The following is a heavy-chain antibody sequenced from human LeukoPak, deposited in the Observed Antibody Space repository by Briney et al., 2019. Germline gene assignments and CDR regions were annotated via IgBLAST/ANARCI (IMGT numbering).Heavy chain of an antibody. V-gene: IGHV3-53*01. J-gene: IGHJ4*02. Sequence: GGSLRLSCAAFGFTFDDYAMHWVRQAPGKGLEWVAVVYSGGSTYYADSVKGRFTISRDNSKNTLYLQMNSLRAEDTAVYYCARDSSSGWYHAYWGQGTLVTVSS. CDR1: GFTFDDYA. CDR3: ARDSSSGWYHAY. CDR2: VYSGGST. D-gene: IGHD6-19*01.